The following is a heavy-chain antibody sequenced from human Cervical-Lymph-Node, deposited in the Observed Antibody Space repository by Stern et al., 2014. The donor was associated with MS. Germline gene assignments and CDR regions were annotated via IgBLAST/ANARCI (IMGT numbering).Heavy chain of an antibody. J-gene: IGHJ4*02. V-gene: IGHV5-51*01. D-gene: IGHD5-24*01. CDR3: ARHHGHSPTPFDS. CDR2: IFPGYSDP. Sequence: EVQMVQSGAEVKKPGESLKISCKASRDSFTHYWIGWVRKMPGKGLEWMGVIFPGYSDPNSSPSFEGQVPFSVDRSTSTAYLQWSSLKASDTAIYYCARHHGHSPTPFDSWGQGTRVTVSS. CDR1: RDSFTHYW.